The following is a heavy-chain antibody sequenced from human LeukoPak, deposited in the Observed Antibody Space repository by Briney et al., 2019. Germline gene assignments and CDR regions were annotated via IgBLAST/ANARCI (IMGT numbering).Heavy chain of an antibody. J-gene: IGHJ4*02. CDR2: IKQDGSEK. V-gene: IGHV3-7*03. CDR1: GFTFSSYW. Sequence: GGSLRLSCAASGFTFSSYWMSWVRQAPGKGLEWVANIKQDGSEKYYVDSVKGRFTISRDNSKNTLYLQMNSLRAEDAAVYYCASLARRVATPLDYWGQGTLVTVSS. D-gene: IGHD5-12*01. CDR3: ASLARRVATPLDY.